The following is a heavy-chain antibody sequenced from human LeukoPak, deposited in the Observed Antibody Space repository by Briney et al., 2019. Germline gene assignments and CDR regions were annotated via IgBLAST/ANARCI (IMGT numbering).Heavy chain of an antibody. Sequence: SETLSLTCTVSGYSISSSYYWGWIRQPPGKRLEWIGKIYYSGSTYYNPSLQSRVTISIDTSKNQFSLKLSSVTAADTAVYYCASQIQLWSYWGQGTLVTVSS. V-gene: IGHV4-38-2*02. J-gene: IGHJ4*02. CDR2: IYYSGST. CDR3: ASQIQLWSY. D-gene: IGHD5-18*01. CDR1: GYSISSSYY.